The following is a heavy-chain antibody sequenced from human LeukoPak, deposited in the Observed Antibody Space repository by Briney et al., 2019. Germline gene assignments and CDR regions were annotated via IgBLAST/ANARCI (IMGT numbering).Heavy chain of an antibody. D-gene: IGHD3-3*01. Sequence: GASVKVSCKASGYTFTTYAISWLRQAPGQGLEWMGRIRVNNGNTNYAQKVQGRVTMTTDTSTSTAYMELRSLTSDDTAVYYCARVLNDFWSAYRAFDLWGQGTLVTVSS. CDR1: GYTFTTYA. J-gene: IGHJ3*01. CDR2: IRVNNGNT. CDR3: ARVLNDFWSAYRAFDL. V-gene: IGHV1-18*01.